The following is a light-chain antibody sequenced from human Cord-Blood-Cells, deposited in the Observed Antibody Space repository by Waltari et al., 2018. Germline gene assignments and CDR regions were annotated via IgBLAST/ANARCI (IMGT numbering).Light chain of an antibody. CDR3: QSYDSSLSGVV. J-gene: IGLJ2*01. V-gene: IGLV1-40*01. CDR1: SSNIGAGYD. CDR2: GNS. Sequence: QSVLTQPPSVSGAPGQRVTIPSTGSSSNIGAGYDVPWYQQLPGTAPKLLIYGNSNRPSGVPDRFSGSKSGTSASLAITGLQAEDEADYYCQSYDSSLSGVVFGGGTKLTVL.